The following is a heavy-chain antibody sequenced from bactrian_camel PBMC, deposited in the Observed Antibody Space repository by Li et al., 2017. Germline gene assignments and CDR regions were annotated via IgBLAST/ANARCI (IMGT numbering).Heavy chain of an antibody. D-gene: IGHD6*01. Sequence: HVQLVESGGGSAQAGGSLILSCEAAGNTFGSNCIGWFRQAPGKEREGVADISAGGDLKTVAASVKGRFTISQANAKNTVYLRMNSLKPEDTAMYYCAALTGGSWCTNLRLWAYRSWGQGTQVTVS. CDR2: ISAGGDLK. CDR3: AALTGGSWCTNLRLWAYRS. J-gene: IGHJ6*01. CDR1: GNTFGSNC. V-gene: IGHV3S26*01.